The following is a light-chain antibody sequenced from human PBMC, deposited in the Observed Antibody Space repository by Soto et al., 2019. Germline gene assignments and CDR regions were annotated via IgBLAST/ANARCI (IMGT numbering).Light chain of an antibody. CDR3: QQYNNWPPIT. CDR1: HGVGIK. V-gene: IGKV3-15*01. J-gene: IGKJ5*01. Sequence: EIVMTQSPATLSVSPGERATLSCRASHGVGIKLAWYQQKPGQAPRLLIYDTFARATGIPARFSGSGSGTEFTLTISSLQSEDFAVYYCQQYNNWPPITFGQGTRLEIK. CDR2: DTF.